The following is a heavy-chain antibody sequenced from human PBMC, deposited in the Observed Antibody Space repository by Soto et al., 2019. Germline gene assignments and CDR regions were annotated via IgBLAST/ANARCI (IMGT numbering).Heavy chain of an antibody. CDR1: GYSISSGYY. V-gene: IGHV4-38-2*01. CDR2: IYHSGST. D-gene: IGHD3-10*01. Sequence: SETLSLTCAVSGYSISSGYYWGWIRQPPGKGLEWIGSIYHSGSTYYNPSLKSRVTISVDTSKNQFSPKLSSVTAADTAVYYCARGLWFGEYYFDYWGQGTLVTVSS. J-gene: IGHJ4*02. CDR3: ARGLWFGEYYFDY.